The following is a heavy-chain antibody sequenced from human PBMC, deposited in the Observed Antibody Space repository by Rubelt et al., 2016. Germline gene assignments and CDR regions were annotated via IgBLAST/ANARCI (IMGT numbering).Heavy chain of an antibody. CDR2: INAVNGNT. CDR3: ARDQYYDILTGYWAY. Sequence: GASVKVSCKASGYTFTMYVIHWVRQAPGQRLEWMGWINAVNGNTKYSQKFQGRVTINRDTSASTAYMELSSLRSEDTAVYYCARDQYYDILTGYWAYWGQGTLVTVSS. CDR1: GYTFTMYV. V-gene: IGHV1-3*01. J-gene: IGHJ4*02. D-gene: IGHD3-9*01.